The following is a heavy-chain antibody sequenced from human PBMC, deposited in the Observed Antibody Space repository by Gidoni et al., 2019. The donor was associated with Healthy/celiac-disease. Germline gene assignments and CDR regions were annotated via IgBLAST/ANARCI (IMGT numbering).Heavy chain of an antibody. D-gene: IGHD3-3*01. J-gene: IGHJ6*02. V-gene: IGHV3-30-3*01. CDR3: ARDPDWSKFYGMDV. CDR1: GFPFSSYA. CDR2: ISYDGSNK. Sequence: QVQLVESGGGVVQPGRSLRLSCAASGFPFSSYAMHWVRQAPGKGLEWVAVISYDGSNKYYADSVKGRFTISRDNSKNTLYLQMNSLRAEDTAVYYCARDPDWSKFYGMDVWGQGTTVTVSS.